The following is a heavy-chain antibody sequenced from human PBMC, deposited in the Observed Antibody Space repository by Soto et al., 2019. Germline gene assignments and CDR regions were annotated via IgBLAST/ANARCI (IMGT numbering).Heavy chain of an antibody. CDR3: VRECGDSERFVREAFGV. CDR2: INPNSGGT. CDR1: GYTFIGYC. J-gene: IGHJ3*01. Sequence: QVQVVQSGAEVKKPGASVKVSCKASGYTFIGYCIHWVRQAPGQGLEWMGRINPNSGGTNYAQKFQGRDTMTRDTCISSAELELSGVSSDDTAVYYCVRECGDSERFVREAFGVWGQGTMVPGSS. V-gene: IGHV1-2*06. D-gene: IGHD5-12*01.